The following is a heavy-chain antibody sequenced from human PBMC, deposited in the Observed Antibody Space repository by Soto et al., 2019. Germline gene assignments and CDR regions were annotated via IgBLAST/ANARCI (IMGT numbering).Heavy chain of an antibody. CDR2: IYYSGTT. V-gene: IGHV4-30-4*01. J-gene: IGHJ4*02. D-gene: IGHD4-4*01. Sequence: SETLSLTCTVSGGSVSNGDYYCTWIRQPPGKGLEWIGYIYYSGTTYYNPSLKSRVNISLDRSKNQFSLNLNSVTAADTAVYYCAAGPDNSNIDYWGQGSLVT. CDR1: GGSVSNGDYY. CDR3: AAGPDNSNIDY.